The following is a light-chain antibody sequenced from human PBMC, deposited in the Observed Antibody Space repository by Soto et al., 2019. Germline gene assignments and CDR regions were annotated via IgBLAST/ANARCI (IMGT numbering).Light chain of an antibody. CDR2: GAS. J-gene: IGKJ4*01. CDR3: QQYGSSPLT. V-gene: IGKV3-20*01. Sequence: EIVLTQSPGTLSLSPGERATNSCRASQSVSSSYLAWYQQKPGQAPRLLIYGASSRATGIPDRFSGSGSGTDFTLTISRLEPEDFAVYYCQQYGSSPLTFGGGTKVDIK. CDR1: QSVSSSY.